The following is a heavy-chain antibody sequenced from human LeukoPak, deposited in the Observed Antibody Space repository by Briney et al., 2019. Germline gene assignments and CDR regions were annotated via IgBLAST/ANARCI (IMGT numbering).Heavy chain of an antibody. D-gene: IGHD1-26*01. V-gene: IGHV1-18*01. Sequence: ASVKVSCKASGYTFTSYGINWVRQAPGQGLEWMGWISADNGFTASAQNLQGRVTMTTDTSTSTAYMELRSLRSDDTAVYYCARESSGSYYVYYFDYWGQGTLVTVSS. CDR2: ISADNGFT. CDR1: GYTFTSYG. CDR3: ARESSGSYYVYYFDY. J-gene: IGHJ4*02.